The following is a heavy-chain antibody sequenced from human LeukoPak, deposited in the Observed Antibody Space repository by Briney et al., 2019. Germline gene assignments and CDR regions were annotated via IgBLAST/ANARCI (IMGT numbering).Heavy chain of an antibody. CDR1: GFTFSSYS. J-gene: IGHJ4*02. Sequence: PGGSLRLSCAASGFTFSSYSMNWVRQAQGKGLEWLSYISSTTSNIYYADSVQGRFTISRDNAKNSLYLQMNSLRAEDTAVYYCAKLRQPAAIFGRGFDYWGQGTLVTVSP. D-gene: IGHD2-2*01. V-gene: IGHV3-48*01. CDR3: AKLRQPAAIFGRGFDY. CDR2: ISSTTSNI.